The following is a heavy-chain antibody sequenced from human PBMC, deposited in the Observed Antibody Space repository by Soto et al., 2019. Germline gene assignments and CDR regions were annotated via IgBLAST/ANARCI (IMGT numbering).Heavy chain of an antibody. J-gene: IGHJ4*02. CDR3: ARERLEYPLALEY. D-gene: IGHD3-16*01. CDR1: GFTFSSYW. Sequence: GGSLRLSCAASGFTFSSYWMSWVRQAPGKGLEWVANIKQDGSEKYYVDSVKGRFTISRDNAKNSLYLQMNSLRAEDTAVYYCARERLEYPLALEYWGQGTLVTVSS. V-gene: IGHV3-7*01. CDR2: IKQDGSEK.